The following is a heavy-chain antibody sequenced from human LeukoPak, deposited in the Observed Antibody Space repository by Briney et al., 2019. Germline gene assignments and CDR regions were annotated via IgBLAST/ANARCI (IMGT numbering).Heavy chain of an antibody. CDR1: GGSFSGYY. CDR3: ARGLLDTSYDSSGYYYFDY. D-gene: IGHD3-22*01. CDR2: INHSGST. J-gene: IGHJ4*02. Sequence: SETLSLTCAVYGGSFSGYYWSWIRQPPGKGLEWIGEINHSGSTNYNPSLKSRVTMSVDTSKNQFSLKLSSVTAADTAVYYCARGLLDTSYDSSGYYYFDYWGQGTLATVSS. V-gene: IGHV4-34*01.